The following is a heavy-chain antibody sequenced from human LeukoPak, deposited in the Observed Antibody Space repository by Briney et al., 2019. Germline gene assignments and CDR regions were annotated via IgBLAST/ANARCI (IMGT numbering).Heavy chain of an antibody. J-gene: IGHJ4*02. CDR3: ARGNSNVGPRYFDY. Sequence: PSETLSLTCTVSGYSISSGYYWGWIRQPPGKGLEWIGSIYHSGSTYYNPSLKSRVTISVDTSKNQFSLKLSSVTAADTAVYYCARGNSNVGPRYFDYRGQGTLVTVSS. D-gene: IGHD1-26*01. CDR2: IYHSGST. V-gene: IGHV4-38-2*02. CDR1: GYSISSGYY.